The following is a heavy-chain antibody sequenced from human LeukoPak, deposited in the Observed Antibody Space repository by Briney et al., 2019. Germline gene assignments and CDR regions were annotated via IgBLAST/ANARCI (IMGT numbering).Heavy chain of an antibody. V-gene: IGHV3-7*01. J-gene: IGHJ4*02. CDR1: GFTFRSYY. D-gene: IGHD4-23*01. CDR3: ARDDDGNLDF. Sequence: GGSLRLSRAAPGFTFRSYYMAWVRQSPGKGPEWVANIRRDATTKNYVDSVRGRFTISRDNSMDSLYLQMNSLRVEDTAVDYCARDDDGNLDFWGQGTLVAVSS. CDR2: IRRDATTK.